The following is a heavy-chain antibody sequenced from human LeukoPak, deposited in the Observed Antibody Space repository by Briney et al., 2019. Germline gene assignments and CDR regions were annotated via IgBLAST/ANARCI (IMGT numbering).Heavy chain of an antibody. CDR2: IYTSGST. D-gene: IGHD2-15*01. CDR1: GYSISSGYN. Sequence: SETLSLTCTVSGYSISSGYNWSWIRQPAGKGLEWIGRIYTSGSTNYNPSLKSRVTMSVDTSKNQFSLKLSSVTAADTAVYYCVREGGYCSGGSCYSGFFFDYWGQGTLVTVSS. CDR3: VREGGYCSGGSCYSGFFFDY. J-gene: IGHJ4*02. V-gene: IGHV4-4*07.